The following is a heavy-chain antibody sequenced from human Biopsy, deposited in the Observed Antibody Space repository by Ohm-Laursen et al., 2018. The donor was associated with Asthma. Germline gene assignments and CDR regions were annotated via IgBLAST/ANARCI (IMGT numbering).Heavy chain of an antibody. CDR2: INSVFGTT. D-gene: IGHD2-2*01. J-gene: IGHJ4*01. V-gene: IGHV1-69*01. CDR1: GGTFNTYV. Sequence: SVKVSCKSLGGTFNTYVIGWVGQAPGQGLEWMGGINSVFGTTTYPQKFQDRVTITADDSTSTVYMEWSSLRSEDTAVYYCARKAGSCLSRTCHSLGFWGQGTLVTVSS. CDR3: ARKAGSCLSRTCHSLGF.